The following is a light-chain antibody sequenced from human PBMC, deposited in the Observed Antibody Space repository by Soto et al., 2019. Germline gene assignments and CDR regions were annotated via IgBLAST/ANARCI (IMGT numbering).Light chain of an antibody. J-gene: IGKJ2*01. CDR2: GAS. V-gene: IGKV3-20*01. Sequence: ENVLTQSPGTLSLCPGERATLSCRASQSVSVNYLAGYQQKPGQASRLLMYGASSRATGIPDRFSGSGSGTDFTLTISRLEPEDFAVYYCQQYGSSPYTFGQGTKLEIK. CDR1: QSVSVNY. CDR3: QQYGSSPYT.